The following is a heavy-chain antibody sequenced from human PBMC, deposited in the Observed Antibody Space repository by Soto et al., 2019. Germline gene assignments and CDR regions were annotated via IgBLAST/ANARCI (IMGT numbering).Heavy chain of an antibody. CDR2: ISGHNGNT. Sequence: QVQLVQSAAEVKKPGASVKVSCKASGYSFTSYGISWVRQAPGQGPEWMGWISGHNGNTNHPQSLQGRVTMTTDTSRNTAYMELRSLRSDDTAVYYCARHRFNYYDVTVYNYFDYWGQGTLVTVSS. D-gene: IGHD3-22*01. V-gene: IGHV1-18*04. CDR1: GYSFTSYG. CDR3: ARHRFNYYDVTVYNYFDY. J-gene: IGHJ4*02.